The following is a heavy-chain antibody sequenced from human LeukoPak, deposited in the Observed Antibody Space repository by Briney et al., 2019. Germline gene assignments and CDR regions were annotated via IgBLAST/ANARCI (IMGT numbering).Heavy chain of an antibody. CDR2: ISWYSGSI. V-gene: IGHV3-9*01. J-gene: IGHJ4*02. D-gene: IGHD2-15*01. Sequence: PGGSLRLSCAASGFTIDDYAMHWVRQAPGKGLEWVSGISWYSGSIGYADSVKGRFTISRDNAKNSLYLQMHSLRAEDTALYYCAKVIRAMVAATLFDYWGQGTLVTVSS. CDR1: GFTIDDYA. CDR3: AKVIRAMVAATLFDY.